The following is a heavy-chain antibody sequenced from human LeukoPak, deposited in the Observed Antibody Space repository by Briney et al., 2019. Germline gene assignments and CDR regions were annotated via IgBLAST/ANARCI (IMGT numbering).Heavy chain of an antibody. D-gene: IGHD3-10*01. J-gene: IGHJ4*02. CDR3: ARDSPFGEADY. CDR1: EFTVSTNY. CDR2: IKRDGSEK. V-gene: IGHV3-7*01. Sequence: GGSLRLSCAASEFTVSTNYMSWVRQAPGKGLEWVANIKRDGSEKYYVDSVKGRFTISRDNAKNSLYLQMNSLRAEDTAVYYCARDSPFGEADYWGQGTLVTVSS.